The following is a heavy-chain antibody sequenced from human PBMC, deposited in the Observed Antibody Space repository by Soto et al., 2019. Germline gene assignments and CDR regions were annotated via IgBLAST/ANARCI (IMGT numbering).Heavy chain of an antibody. CDR3: ARAMGTDGWSNHPFDI. J-gene: IGHJ3*02. CDR2: IKHDGSEK. CDR1: EFTFSRYW. Sequence: GGSLRLSCAASEFTFSRYWMDWVRQAPRKGLEWVATIKHDGSEKYYVDSVKGQFIISRDNAKNSVFLQMNGLRVEDTAVYFCARAMGTDGWSNHPFDIWGQGTMVTVSS. V-gene: IGHV3-7*04. D-gene: IGHD6-19*01.